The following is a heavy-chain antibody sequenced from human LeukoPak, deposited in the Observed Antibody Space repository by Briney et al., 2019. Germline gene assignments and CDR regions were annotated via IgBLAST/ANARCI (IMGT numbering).Heavy chain of an antibody. V-gene: IGHV4-59*08. D-gene: IGHD3-3*01. CDR1: GGSISSYY. J-gene: IGHJ4*02. CDR2: IYYSGST. CDR3: AKYYDFWSGYYVFDY. Sequence: SETLSLTCTVSGGSISSYYWSWIRQPPGKGLECIGYIYYSGSTNYNPSLKSQVTISVDTSKNQFSLKLSSVTAADTAAYYCAKYYDFWSGYYVFDYWGQGTLVTVSS.